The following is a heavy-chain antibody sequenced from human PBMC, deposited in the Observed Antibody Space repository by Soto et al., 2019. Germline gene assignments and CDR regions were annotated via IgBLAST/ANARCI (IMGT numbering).Heavy chain of an antibody. D-gene: IGHD3-3*01. CDR1: GFTLSSYA. V-gene: IGHV3-64D*06. Sequence: PGGSLRLSCSASGFTLSSYAMHWVRQAPGKGLEYVSAISSNGGSTYYADSVKGRFTISRDNSKNTLYLQMSSLRAEDTAVYYCVKDRGYDFWSGAPMDVWGQGTTVTVSS. CDR2: ISSNGGST. J-gene: IGHJ6*02. CDR3: VKDRGYDFWSGAPMDV.